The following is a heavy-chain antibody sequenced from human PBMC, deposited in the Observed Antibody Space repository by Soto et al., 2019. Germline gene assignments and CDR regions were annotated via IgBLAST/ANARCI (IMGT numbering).Heavy chain of an antibody. V-gene: IGHV4-34*01. J-gene: IGHJ6*02. CDR3: ARARFSQWSQDYYGLDV. CDR2: VNHSGSP. D-gene: IGHD3-3*01. CDR1: GSLPVGSLSTYF. Sequence: SDTLSLTSGVTGSLPVGSLSTYFWTWIRQTPGKALEWIGEVNHSGSPNYSPSLKSPVTMSFDTSKNQFSLNLTSVTAADTVVYCCARARFSQWSQDYYGLDVWGQGSTVTVSS.